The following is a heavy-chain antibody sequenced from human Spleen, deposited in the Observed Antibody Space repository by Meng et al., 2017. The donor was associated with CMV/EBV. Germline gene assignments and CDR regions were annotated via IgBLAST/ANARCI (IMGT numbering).Heavy chain of an antibody. V-gene: IGHV1-2*02. D-gene: IGHD3-9*01. Sequence: ASVKVSCKASGYTFTGYYMHWVRQAPGQGLECMGWINPNSGGTNYAQKFQGRVTMTRDTSISTAYMELSRLRSDDTAVYYCARDDWSRYYYGMDVWGQGTTVTISS. CDR2: INPNSGGT. J-gene: IGHJ6*02. CDR3: ARDDWSRYYYGMDV. CDR1: GYTFTGYY.